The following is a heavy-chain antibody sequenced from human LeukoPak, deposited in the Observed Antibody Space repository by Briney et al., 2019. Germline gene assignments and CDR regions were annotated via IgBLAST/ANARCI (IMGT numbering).Heavy chain of an antibody. CDR1: GYSFTTYW. J-gene: IGHJ3*02. V-gene: IGHV5-51*01. CDR3: ARQAYGSHFDAFDI. D-gene: IGHD3-22*01. Sequence: GESLKISCNGSGYSFTTYWIGWVRQMPGKGLEWMGLIYPDDSDTRYSPSLEGQVTISADESISTAYLQWSSLRASDTAIYYCARQAYGSHFDAFDIWGQGTMVTVSS. CDR2: IYPDDSDT.